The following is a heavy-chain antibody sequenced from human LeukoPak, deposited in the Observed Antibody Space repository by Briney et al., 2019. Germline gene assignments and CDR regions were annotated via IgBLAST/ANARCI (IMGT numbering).Heavy chain of an antibody. CDR3: ARDGDAGAFDI. V-gene: IGHV3-30*03. Sequence: SGGSLRLSCAASGFTFTSYGMHWVRQAPGKGLEWVALITYDGYYKYYSDSVKGRFTISSDTSKNTLYLQMNSLRAEDTAVYYCARDGDAGAFDIWGQGTMVTVSS. D-gene: IGHD7-27*01. CDR1: GFTFTSYG. CDR2: ITYDGYYK. J-gene: IGHJ3*02.